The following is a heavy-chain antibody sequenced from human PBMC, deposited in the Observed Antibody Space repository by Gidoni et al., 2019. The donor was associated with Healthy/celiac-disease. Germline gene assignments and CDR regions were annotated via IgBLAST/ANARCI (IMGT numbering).Heavy chain of an antibody. Sequence: EVQLVESGGGVVQPGGSLRLSCAASGFTFDDYAMHWVRQAPGKGLEWVSLISGDGGSTYYADSVKGRFTISRDNSKNSLYLQMNSLRTEDTALYYCAKEHSPYSSSSLLDPWGQGTLVTVSS. D-gene: IGHD3-16*01. J-gene: IGHJ5*02. V-gene: IGHV3-43*02. CDR1: GFTFDDYA. CDR2: ISGDGGST. CDR3: AKEHSPYSSSSLLDP.